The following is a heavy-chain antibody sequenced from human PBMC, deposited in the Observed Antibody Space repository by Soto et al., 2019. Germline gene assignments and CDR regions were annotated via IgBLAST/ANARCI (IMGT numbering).Heavy chain of an antibody. V-gene: IGHV1-8*01. D-gene: IGHD6-19*01. CDR1: GYTFSSYD. Sequence: QVQLVKSGAEVKKPGASVKVSCKASGYTFSSYDINWVRQATGQGLEWMVWLNPNSGDTGYAQKFQGRVTLTRNTSINTAYIELSSLTADDTAVYYCSTSVGVWYLSWGHGTLVTVSS. CDR3: STSVGVWYLS. CDR2: LNPNSGDT. J-gene: IGHJ5*01.